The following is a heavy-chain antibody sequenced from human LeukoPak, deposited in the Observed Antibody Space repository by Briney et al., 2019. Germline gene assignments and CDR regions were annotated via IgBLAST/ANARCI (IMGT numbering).Heavy chain of an antibody. D-gene: IGHD3-10*01. V-gene: IGHV1-2*06. J-gene: IGHJ6*02. CDR2: INPNSGGT. Sequence: GASAKVSCKASGYTFTGYYMHWVRQAPGQGLEWMGRINPNSGGTNYAQKFQGRVTMTRDTSISTAYMELSRLRSDDTAVYYCARDRVTMVRGVIITLDYYYGMDVWGQGTTVTVSS. CDR3: ARDRVTMVRGVIITLDYYYGMDV. CDR1: GYTFTGYY.